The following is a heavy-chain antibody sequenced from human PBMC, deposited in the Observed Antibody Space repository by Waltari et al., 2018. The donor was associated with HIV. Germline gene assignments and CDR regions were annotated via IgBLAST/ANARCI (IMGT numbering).Heavy chain of an antibody. D-gene: IGHD2-2*03. J-gene: IGHJ6*02. CDR1: GFTFSSYA. V-gene: IGHV3-23*01. CDR3: AKMDIAVVSVALMDV. Sequence: EVHLLESGGGLEQPGGSLRLSCAASGFTFSSYAMSWVRQAPGKGLEWVSAISGSGGSTYFADSVKGRYTISRDNSKNTLYLQMNSLRVEDTAVYYCAKMDIAVVSVALMDVWGQGTTVTVSS. CDR2: ISGSGGST.